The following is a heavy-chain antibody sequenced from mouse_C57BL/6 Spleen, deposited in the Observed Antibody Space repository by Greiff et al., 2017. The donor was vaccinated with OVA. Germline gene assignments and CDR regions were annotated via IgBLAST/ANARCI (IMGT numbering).Heavy chain of an antibody. V-gene: IGHV1-82*01. D-gene: IGHD1-1*01. J-gene: IGHJ2*01. CDR3: ARGGYGSSPLDY. CDR1: GYAFSSSW. CDR2: IYPGDGDT. Sequence: VQLQQSGPELVKPGASVKISCKASGYAFSSSWMNWVKQRPGKGLEWIGRIYPGDGDTNYNGKFKGKATLTADKSSSTAYMQLSSLTSEDSAVYVCARGGYGSSPLDYWGQGTTLTVSS.